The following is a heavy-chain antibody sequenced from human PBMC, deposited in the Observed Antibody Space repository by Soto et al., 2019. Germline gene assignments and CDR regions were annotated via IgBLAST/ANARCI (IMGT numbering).Heavy chain of an antibody. Sequence: VGSLRLSCAASGFTFSSYSMNWVRQAPGKGLEWVSYISSSSRTIYYADSVKGRFTISRDNAKNSLYLQMNSLRDEDTAVYYCARGYCSSTSCYVVSYYYYYGMDVWGQGTTVTVSS. V-gene: IGHV3-48*02. D-gene: IGHD2-2*01. CDR3: ARGYCSSTSCYVVSYYYYYGMDV. CDR1: GFTFSSYS. J-gene: IGHJ6*02. CDR2: ISSSSRTI.